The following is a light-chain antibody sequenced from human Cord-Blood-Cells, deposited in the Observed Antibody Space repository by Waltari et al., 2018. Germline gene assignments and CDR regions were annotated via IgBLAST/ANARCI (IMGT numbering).Light chain of an antibody. CDR2: EGS. Sequence: QSALTQPASVSGSPGQSITISCTGTSSDVGSYNLVSWYQQNPGKAPKLMIYEGSKRPSAVSNRFSGSKSGNTASLTISGLQSEDEADYYCCSYAGSSTWVFGGGTKLTVL. J-gene: IGLJ3*02. CDR1: SSDVGSYNL. V-gene: IGLV2-23*01. CDR3: CSYAGSSTWV.